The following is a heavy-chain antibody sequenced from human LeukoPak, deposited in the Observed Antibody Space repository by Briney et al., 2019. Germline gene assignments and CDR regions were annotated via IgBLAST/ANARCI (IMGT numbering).Heavy chain of an antibody. CDR2: ISFDGSNK. V-gene: IGHV3-30-3*01. CDR3: ARGSSLLRYFESYDY. J-gene: IGHJ4*02. CDR1: GFTFSSYA. Sequence: PGGSLRLSCAASGFTFSSYAMSWVRQAPGKGLECVALISFDGSNKYYADSVKGRFTISRDNSKNTLYLQMNSLRAEDTAVYYCARGSSLLRYFESYDYWGQGTLVTVSS. D-gene: IGHD3-9*01.